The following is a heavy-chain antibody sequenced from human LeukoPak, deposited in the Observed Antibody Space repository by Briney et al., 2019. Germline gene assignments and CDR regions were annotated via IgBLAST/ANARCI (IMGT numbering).Heavy chain of an antibody. D-gene: IGHD1-20*01. Sequence: GSLSLSCAASGFSFSSYGMHWVRQAPGKGLEWVANIKQDGSEKYYVDSGKGRFSISRDNAKNSLYLQMNSLRAEDTAVYYCARLLAYNSGGEAFDHWGQGTLVTVSS. J-gene: IGHJ4*02. CDR3: ARLLAYNSGGEAFDH. V-gene: IGHV3-7*01. CDR1: GFSFSSYG. CDR2: IKQDGSEK.